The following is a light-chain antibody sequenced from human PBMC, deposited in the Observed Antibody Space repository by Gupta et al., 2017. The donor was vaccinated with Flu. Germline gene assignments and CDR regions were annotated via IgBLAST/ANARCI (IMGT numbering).Light chain of an antibody. CDR2: GAF. J-gene: IGKJ4*02. CDR3: QQYKSWPLT. V-gene: IGKV3-15*01. Sequence: PVTGSAAPGERATSACRVSQGGSSDLAWYQQKPGQAPRLLIFGAFTRATGIPDRFSGSGSGTEFTLTISSLQSEDVAVYYCQQYKSWPLTFGGGTKVEIK. CDR1: QGGSSD.